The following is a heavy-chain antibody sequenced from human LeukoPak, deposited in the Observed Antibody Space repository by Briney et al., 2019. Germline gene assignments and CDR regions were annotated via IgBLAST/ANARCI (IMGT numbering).Heavy chain of an antibody. CDR2: INPNSGGT. Sequence: ASVKVSCKASGYTFTGYYMHWVRQAPGQGLEWMGWINPNSGGTNYAQKFQGRVTMTRDMSTSTVYMELSSLRSEDTAVYYCARETYNWNDDIDWGQGTLVTVSS. V-gene: IGHV1-2*02. CDR3: ARETYNWNDDID. CDR1: GYTFTGYY. D-gene: IGHD1-1*01. J-gene: IGHJ4*02.